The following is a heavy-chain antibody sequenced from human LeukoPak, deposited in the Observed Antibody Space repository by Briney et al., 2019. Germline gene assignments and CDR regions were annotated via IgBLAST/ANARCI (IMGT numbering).Heavy chain of an antibody. V-gene: IGHV4-34*01. CDR1: GGSFSGYY. CDR3: ARRVVVTDDLDY. CDR2: INHSGST. Sequence: PSETLSLTCAVYGGSFSGYYWSWIRQPPGKGLEWIGEINHSGSTNYNPSLKSRVTISVDTSKNQFSLKLSSVTAADTAVYYCARRVVVTDDLDYWGQGTLVTVSS. D-gene: IGHD2-21*02. J-gene: IGHJ4*02.